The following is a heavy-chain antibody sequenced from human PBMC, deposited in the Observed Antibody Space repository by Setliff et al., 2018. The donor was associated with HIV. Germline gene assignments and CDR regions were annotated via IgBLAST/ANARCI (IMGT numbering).Heavy chain of an antibody. D-gene: IGHD6-19*01. CDR1: GYTFTGYY. V-gene: IGHV1-2*02. CDR3: ARCPRAVAGISYYYYYYMDV. CDR2: INPNSGDT. Sequence: GASVKVSCKASGYTFTGYYMHWVRQAPGQGLEWMGWINPNSGDTNYAQKFQGRVTMTTDTSISTAYMELSRLRSEDTAVYYCARCPRAVAGISYYYYYYMDVWGKGTTVTVSS. J-gene: IGHJ6*03.